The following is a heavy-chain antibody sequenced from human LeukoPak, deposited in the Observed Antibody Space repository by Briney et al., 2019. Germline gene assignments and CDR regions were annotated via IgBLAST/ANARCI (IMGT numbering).Heavy chain of an antibody. V-gene: IGHV1-3*01. J-gene: IGHJ4*02. CDR3: ARGPGHPRISSYFDY. D-gene: IGHD2/OR15-2a*01. Sequence: VASVKVSCKASGYTFTSYAMHWVRQAPGQRLEWMGWINAGNGNTKYSQKFQGRVTITRDTSASTAFMELSSLRSEDTAVYYCARGPGHPRISSYFDYWGQRTLVTVSS. CDR2: INAGNGNT. CDR1: GYTFTSYA.